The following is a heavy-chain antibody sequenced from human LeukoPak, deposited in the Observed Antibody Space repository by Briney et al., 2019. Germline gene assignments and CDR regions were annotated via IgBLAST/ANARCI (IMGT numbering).Heavy chain of an antibody. CDR1: GGSFSGYY. Sequence: SETLSFTCAVYGGSFSGYYWSWIRQPPGKGLEWIGEINHSGSTNYNPSLKSRVTISVDTSKNQFSLKLSSVTAADTAVYYCAITYYDFWSGYGLDYWGQGTLVTVSS. V-gene: IGHV4-34*01. CDR2: INHSGST. CDR3: AITYYDFWSGYGLDY. J-gene: IGHJ4*02. D-gene: IGHD3-3*01.